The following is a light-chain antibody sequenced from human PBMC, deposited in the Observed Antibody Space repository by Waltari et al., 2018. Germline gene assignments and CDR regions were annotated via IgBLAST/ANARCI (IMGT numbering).Light chain of an antibody. CDR2: GAS. CDR1: QSVGRT. V-gene: IGKV3-20*01. Sequence: EIVLTQSPGTLSLSPGERATLSCWTSQSVGRTLAWYQQKPGQPPRLLIYGASIRATGIPDRFSGSGSGTDFSLTISRLEPEDFAVYYCQHYVRLLVTFGQGTKVEIK. J-gene: IGKJ1*01. CDR3: QHYVRLLVT.